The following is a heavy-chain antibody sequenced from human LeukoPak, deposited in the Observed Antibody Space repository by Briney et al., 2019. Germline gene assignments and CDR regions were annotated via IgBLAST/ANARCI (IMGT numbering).Heavy chain of an antibody. CDR3: AKDKTTYYDFWSGYLDY. Sequence: GGSLRLSCAASGLTFSSYAMNWVRQAPGKGLEWVSSISGSGGSTYYADSVKGRFTTSRDNSENTLYLQMNSLRAEDTAVYYCAKDKTTYYDFWSGYLDYWGQGTLVTVSS. J-gene: IGHJ4*02. D-gene: IGHD3-3*01. V-gene: IGHV3-23*01. CDR2: ISGSGGST. CDR1: GLTFSSYA.